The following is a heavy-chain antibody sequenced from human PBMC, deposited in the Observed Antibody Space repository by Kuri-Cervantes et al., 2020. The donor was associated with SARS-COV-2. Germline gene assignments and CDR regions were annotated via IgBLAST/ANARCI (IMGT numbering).Heavy chain of an antibody. CDR1: GYSFTSYW. CDR3: ARKPSGSGYNYGMDV. Sequence: GESLKISCQGSGYSFTSYWISWVRQMPGKGLEWMGRIDPSDSYTNYSPSFQGHVTISADKSISTAYLQWSSLKATDTAMYYCARKPSGSGYNYGMDVWVQGTTVTVSS. D-gene: IGHD3-10*01. CDR2: IDPSDSYT. J-gene: IGHJ6*02. V-gene: IGHV5-10-1*01.